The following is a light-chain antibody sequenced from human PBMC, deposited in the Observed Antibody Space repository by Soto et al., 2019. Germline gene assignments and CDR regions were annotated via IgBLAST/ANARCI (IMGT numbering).Light chain of an antibody. CDR1: QDITTY. CDR3: QQYDNLPLT. Sequence: DIQMTQSPSSLSASVGDRVTITCQASQDITTYLNWYQQKRGKAPKLLIYDASNLETGVPSRFSGSGSGTDFTLTISSLQPEDIATYYCQQYDNLPLTFGGGTKVEIK. CDR2: DAS. V-gene: IGKV1-33*01. J-gene: IGKJ4*01.